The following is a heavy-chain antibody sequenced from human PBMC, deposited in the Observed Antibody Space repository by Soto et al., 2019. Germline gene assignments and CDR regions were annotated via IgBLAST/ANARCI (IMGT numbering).Heavy chain of an antibody. J-gene: IGHJ4*02. D-gene: IGHD5-12*01. CDR3: ARGDSGYDGERVGPEFDY. CDR1: GGSISSSSYY. Sequence: QLQLQESGPGLVKPSETLSLTCTVSGGSISSSSYYWGWIRQPPGKGLEWIGSIYYSGSTYYNPSLKSRVTISVDTSKNQFSLKLSSVTAADTAVYYCARGDSGYDGERVGPEFDYWGQGTLVTVSS. CDR2: IYYSGST. V-gene: IGHV4-39*01.